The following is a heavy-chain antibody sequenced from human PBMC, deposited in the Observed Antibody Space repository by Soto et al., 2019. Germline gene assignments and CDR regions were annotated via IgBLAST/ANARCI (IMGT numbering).Heavy chain of an antibody. J-gene: IGHJ4*02. CDR3: ARHAEMATTGFDY. V-gene: IGHV5-51*01. CDR2: IYPGDSDT. D-gene: IGHD1-1*01. Sequence: GESLKISCKGSGCSFTSYWIGWVRQMPGKGLEWMGIIYPGDSDTRYSPSFQGQVTISADKSISTAYLQWSSLKASDTAMYYCARHAEMATTGFDYWGQGTLVTVSS. CDR1: GCSFTSYW.